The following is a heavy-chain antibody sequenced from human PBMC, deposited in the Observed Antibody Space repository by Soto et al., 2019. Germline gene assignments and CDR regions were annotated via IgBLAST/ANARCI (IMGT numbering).Heavy chain of an antibody. Sequence: GGSLRLSCAASGLKFGNAGVSWVRQAPGKGLEWVGRIKSKTDGGTTDYAAPVKGRFTISRDDSKNTLYLQMNSLKTEDTAVYYCTSCPITIFGVVIIPDAFDIWGQGTMVTVSS. CDR1: GLKFGNAG. V-gene: IGHV3-15*01. J-gene: IGHJ3*02. CDR2: IKSKTDGGTT. D-gene: IGHD3-3*01. CDR3: TSCPITIFGVVIIPDAFDI.